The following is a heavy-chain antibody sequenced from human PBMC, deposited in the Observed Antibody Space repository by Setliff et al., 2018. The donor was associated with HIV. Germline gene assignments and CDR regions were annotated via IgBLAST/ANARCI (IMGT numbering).Heavy chain of an antibody. D-gene: IGHD6-6*01. Sequence: SETLSLTCSVSGDSISSGGYYWSWIRQHPGKGLEWIGYIYDSGNTYYNPSLKSRITISVDTSKNQSSLKLSSVTAANTAVYYCARGERRIAAPIDYWGQGTLVTVSS. CDR2: IYDSGNT. CDR1: GDSISSGGYY. CDR3: ARGERRIAAPIDY. J-gene: IGHJ4*02. V-gene: IGHV4-31*03.